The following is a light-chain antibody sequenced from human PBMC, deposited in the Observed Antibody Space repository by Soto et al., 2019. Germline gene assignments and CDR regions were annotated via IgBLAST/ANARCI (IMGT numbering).Light chain of an antibody. CDR1: SSDVGGYDY. V-gene: IGLV2-14*01. J-gene: IGLJ1*01. CDR2: EVN. Sequence: QSALTQPASVSGSPGQSITISCTGTSSDVGGYDYVSWYQHHPGKAPKLMIYEVNNRPSGVSNRFSGSKSGNTASLTISGLQAEDEADYYCSSYTSSGTLYVFGTGTKVIVL. CDR3: SSYTSSGTLYV.